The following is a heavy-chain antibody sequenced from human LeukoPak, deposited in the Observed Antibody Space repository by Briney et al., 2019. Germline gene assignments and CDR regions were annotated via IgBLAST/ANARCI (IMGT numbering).Heavy chain of an antibody. Sequence: VSVKVSCKASGYTFTSYDINWVRQATGQGLEWMGWMNPNSGNTGFAQKFQGRVTLTRDTSINTAYMGLSSLRSDDTAVYYCARGNSGSYYHYWGQGTLVTVSS. D-gene: IGHD1-26*01. CDR2: MNPNSGNT. J-gene: IGHJ4*02. V-gene: IGHV1-8*01. CDR3: ARGNSGSYYHY. CDR1: GYTFTSYD.